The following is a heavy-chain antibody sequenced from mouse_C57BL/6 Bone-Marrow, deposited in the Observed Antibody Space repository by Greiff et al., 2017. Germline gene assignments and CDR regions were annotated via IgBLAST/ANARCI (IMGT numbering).Heavy chain of an antibody. CDR2: IYPRDGST. CDR1: GYTFTSYD. V-gene: IGHV1-85*01. Sequence: VKLVESGPELVKPGASVKLSCKASGYTFTSYDINWVKQRPGQGLEWIGWIYPRDGSTKYNEKFKGKATLTVDTSSSTAYMELHSLTSEDTAVYYCTLNWDWFAYWGQGTLVTVSA. J-gene: IGHJ3*01. CDR3: TLNWDWFAY. D-gene: IGHD4-1*01.